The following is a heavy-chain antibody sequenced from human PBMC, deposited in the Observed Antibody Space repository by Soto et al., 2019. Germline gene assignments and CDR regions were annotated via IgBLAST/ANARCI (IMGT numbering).Heavy chain of an antibody. CDR2: IYPGDSET. CDR1: GDRFSNYW. CDR3: ARQRSGVPIDY. D-gene: IGHD3-10*01. J-gene: IGHJ4*02. V-gene: IGHV5-51*01. Sequence: PGESLKISCQSSGDRFSNYWIGWGRQLPGKGLEWIGLIYPGDSETKYSPSFQGQVTISADKSISTTYLHWSSLKASDSAIYYCARQRSGVPIDYWGQGTQVTVSS.